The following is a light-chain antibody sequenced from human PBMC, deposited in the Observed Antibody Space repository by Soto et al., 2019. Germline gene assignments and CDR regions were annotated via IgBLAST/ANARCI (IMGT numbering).Light chain of an antibody. CDR3: SSYTSSSTLPWV. V-gene: IGLV2-14*01. CDR2: DVS. Sequence: QSVLTQPASVSGSPGQSITISCTGTSSDVGGYNYVSWYQQHPGKAPKLMIYDVSNRPSGVSNRFSGSKSGNTASLTISGLQAEDEAEYYCSSYTSSSTLPWVFGTGTKLTVL. CDR1: SSDVGGYNY. J-gene: IGLJ1*01.